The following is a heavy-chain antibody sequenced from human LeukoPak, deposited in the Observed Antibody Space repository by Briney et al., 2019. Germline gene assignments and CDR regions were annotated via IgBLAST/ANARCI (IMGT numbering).Heavy chain of an antibody. Sequence: SVTVSCKASGDSLSSHELSWVRQAPGQGLEWMGRIITIFDVTTYAQKFQGRVTITADKSTSTAYMELRSLRSEDTAVYYCARRIYCTGGECYDGWFDPWGQGTLVTVSS. CDR1: GDSLSSHE. D-gene: IGHD2-8*02. V-gene: IGHV1-69*04. J-gene: IGHJ5*02. CDR2: IITIFDVT. CDR3: ARRIYCTGGECYDGWFDP.